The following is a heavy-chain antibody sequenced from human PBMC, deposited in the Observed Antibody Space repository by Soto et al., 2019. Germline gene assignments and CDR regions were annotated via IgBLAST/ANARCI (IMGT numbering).Heavy chain of an antibody. D-gene: IGHD5-18*01. CDR3: GRGYGSCFDF. V-gene: IGHV4-59*08. Sequence: PSETLSLTCTVSGGSISSYYWSWIRQPLGKGLEWIGCIYYSGSTNYNPSLKSRVAISVDTSKNQFSLKLSSVAAADTAVYYCGRGYGSCFDFWGQGTLVPGSS. CDR2: IYYSGST. CDR1: GGSISSYY. J-gene: IGHJ4*02.